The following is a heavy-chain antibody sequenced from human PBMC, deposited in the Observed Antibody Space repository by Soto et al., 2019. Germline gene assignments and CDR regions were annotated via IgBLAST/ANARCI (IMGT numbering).Heavy chain of an antibody. V-gene: IGHV4-34*01. CDR3: AIGGDLEMATFDY. Sequence: QVQLQQWGAGLLKPSETLSLTCAVYGGSFSGYYWSWIRQPPGKGLEWIGEINHSGSTNYNPSLKSRVTISVDTSKDQVSLKLSSVTAADTAVYYGAIGGDLEMATFDYWGQGTLVTVSS. CDR2: INHSGST. D-gene: IGHD5-12*01. CDR1: GGSFSGYY. J-gene: IGHJ4*02.